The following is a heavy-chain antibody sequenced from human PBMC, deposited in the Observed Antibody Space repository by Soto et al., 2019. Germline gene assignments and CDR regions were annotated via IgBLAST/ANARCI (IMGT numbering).Heavy chain of an antibody. CDR1: GGSINSGDYY. Sequence: QVQLQESGPGLVKPSQTLSLTCTVSGGSINSGDYYWSWIRQPPGKGLEWIGYIYYSGSTYYNPSLKSRVSISADTSKNQFSLKLSSVTAAGTAVYYCARAKGLVTVTTSWFDPWGQGTLVTVSS. CDR2: IYYSGST. CDR3: ARAKGLVTVTTSWFDP. J-gene: IGHJ5*02. V-gene: IGHV4-30-4*01. D-gene: IGHD4-17*01.